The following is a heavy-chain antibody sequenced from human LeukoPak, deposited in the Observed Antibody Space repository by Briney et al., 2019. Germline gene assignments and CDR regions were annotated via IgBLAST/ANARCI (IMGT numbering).Heavy chain of an antibody. Sequence: PGGSLRLSCAASGFTFSDYYMSWIRQAPEKGLEWVSYISSSSYTNYADSVKGRFTISRDNAKNSLYLQMNSLRAEDTAVYYCARRSIAPSEDLDYWGQGTLVTVSS. D-gene: IGHD6-6*01. V-gene: IGHV3-11*06. J-gene: IGHJ4*02. CDR1: GFTFSDYY. CDR2: ISSSSYT. CDR3: ARRSIAPSEDLDY.